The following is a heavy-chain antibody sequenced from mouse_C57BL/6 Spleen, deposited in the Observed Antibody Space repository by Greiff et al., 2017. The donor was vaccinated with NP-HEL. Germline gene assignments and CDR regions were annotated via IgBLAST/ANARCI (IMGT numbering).Heavy chain of an antibody. Sequence: QVQLQQPGTELVKPGASVKLSCKASGYTFTSYWMHWVKQRPGQGLEWIGNINPSNGGTNYNEKFKSKATLTVDKSSSTAYMQLSSLTSEDSAVYCCARQCGTVVAPMDYWGQGTSVTVSS. CDR1: GYTFTSYW. CDR3: ARQCGTVVAPMDY. D-gene: IGHD1-1*01. V-gene: IGHV1-53*01. CDR2: INPSNGGT. J-gene: IGHJ4*01.